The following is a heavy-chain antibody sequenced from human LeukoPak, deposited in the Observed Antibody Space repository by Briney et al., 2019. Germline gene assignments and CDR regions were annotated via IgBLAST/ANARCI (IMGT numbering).Heavy chain of an antibody. D-gene: IGHD3-22*01. V-gene: IGHV3-30-3*01. CDR1: GFTFSRYT. CDR2: ISYDGSNK. Sequence: GRSLRLSCAASGFTFSRYTMHWVRRAPGKGLEWVAVISYDGSNKYYADSVKGRFTISRGNSKNTLYLQMNSLRAEDTAVYYCACEENSSSYSFDYWGQGTLVTVSS. J-gene: IGHJ4*02. CDR3: ACEENSSSYSFDY.